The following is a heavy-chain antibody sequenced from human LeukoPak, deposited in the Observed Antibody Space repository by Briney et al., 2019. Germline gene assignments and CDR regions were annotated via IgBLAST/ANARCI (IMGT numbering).Heavy chain of an antibody. V-gene: IGHV3-30*02. CDR2: IHYDGNNK. CDR3: AKGSAVGQHFDY. D-gene: IGHD2-15*01. J-gene: IGHJ4*02. CDR1: GFTFSSSA. Sequence: GGSLRLSCAASGFTFSSSAMHWVRQAPGKGLDWVAFIHYDGNNKYYADSVKGRFTISRDNSKNTVYLQMNSLRAEDTAVYYCAKGSAVGQHFDYWGQGTLVTVSS.